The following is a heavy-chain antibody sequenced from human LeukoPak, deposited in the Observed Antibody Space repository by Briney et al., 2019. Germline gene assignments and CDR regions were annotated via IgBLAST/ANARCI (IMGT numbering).Heavy chain of an antibody. D-gene: IGHD3-22*01. CDR2: ISYDGSNK. CDR3: ARESAMVDDSSGYYYRYYYYGMDV. V-gene: IGHV3-30-3*01. J-gene: IGHJ6*02. CDR1: GLTLSTYA. Sequence: PGGSLRLSCSGSGLTLSTYAMHWVRQAPGKGLEWVAVISYDGSNKYYADSVKGRFTISRDNSKNTLYLQMNSLRAEDTAVYYCARESAMVDDSSGYYYRYYYYGMDVWGQGTTVTVSS.